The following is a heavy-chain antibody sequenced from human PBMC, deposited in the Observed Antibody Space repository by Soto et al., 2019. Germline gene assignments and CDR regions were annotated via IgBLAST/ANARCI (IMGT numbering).Heavy chain of an antibody. D-gene: IGHD2-8*02. CDR2: INHSGST. Sequence: QVQIQQWGAGLLKPSETLSLTCAVYGGSFSGYYWTWIRQPPGTGLEWIGEINHSGSTNYNPSLKSRVTISVDTSTNQFSLKLTSVTAADTAVYYCARDKITGLFDYWGQGTLVTVSS. J-gene: IGHJ4*02. CDR3: ARDKITGLFDY. V-gene: IGHV4-34*01. CDR1: GGSFSGYY.